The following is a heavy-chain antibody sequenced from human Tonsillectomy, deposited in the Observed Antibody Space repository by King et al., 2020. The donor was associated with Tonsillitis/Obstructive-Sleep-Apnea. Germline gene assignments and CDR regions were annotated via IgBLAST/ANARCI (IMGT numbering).Heavy chain of an antibody. CDR3: ARVVGYCSGGSCYSPAFYYMDV. Sequence: VQLVESGAEVKKPGSSVKVSCKASGGTFSSYAISWVRQAPGQGLEWMGGIIPIFGTANYAQKFQGSVTITADESTSTAYMELSSLRSEDTAVYYCARVVGYCSGGSCYSPAFYYMDVWGKGTTVTVSS. CDR1: GGTFSSYA. D-gene: IGHD2-15*01. J-gene: IGHJ6*03. V-gene: IGHV1-69*01. CDR2: IIPIFGTA.